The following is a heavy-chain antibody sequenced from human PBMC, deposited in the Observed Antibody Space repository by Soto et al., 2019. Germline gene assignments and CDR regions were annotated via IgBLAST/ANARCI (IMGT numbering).Heavy chain of an antibody. CDR1: GGSISSSSYY. D-gene: IGHD2-15*01. CDR3: ARVRTSGGVVAATLFFDY. J-gene: IGHJ4*02. V-gene: IGHV4-39*07. CDR2: IYYSGST. Sequence: SETLSLTCTVSGGSISSSSYYWGWIRQPPGKGLEWIGSIYYSGSTYYNPSLKSRVTISVDTSKNQFSLKLSSVTAADTAVYYCARVRTSGGVVAATLFFDYWGQGTLVTVSS.